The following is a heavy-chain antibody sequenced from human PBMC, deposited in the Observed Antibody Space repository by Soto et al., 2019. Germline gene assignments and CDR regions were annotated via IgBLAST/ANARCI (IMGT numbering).Heavy chain of an antibody. J-gene: IGHJ4*02. V-gene: IGHV4-59*01. CDR3: ARTGGYARRPPDY. CDR2: IYSSGTT. D-gene: IGHD3-16*01. Sequence: WTWIRQPPGGGLEWIGYIYSSGTTNYNPSLKSRVTISIDTSKNQFSLRLSSITAADTAVYYCARTGGYARRPPDYWGRGTLVTVSS.